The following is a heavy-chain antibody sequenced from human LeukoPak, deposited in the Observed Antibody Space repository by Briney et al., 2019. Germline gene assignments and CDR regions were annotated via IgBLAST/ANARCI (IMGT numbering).Heavy chain of an antibody. D-gene: IGHD6-13*01. CDR1: GGSISSGGHY. V-gene: IGHV4-31*03. J-gene: IGHJ4*02. Sequence: SQTLSLTCTVSGGSISSGGHYWSWIRQHPGKGLEWIGYIYYSGSTYYNPSLKSRVTISVDTSKNQFSLKLSSVTAADTAVYYCARGWAAAGPFDYWGQGILVTVSS. CDR3: ARGWAAAGPFDY. CDR2: IYYSGST.